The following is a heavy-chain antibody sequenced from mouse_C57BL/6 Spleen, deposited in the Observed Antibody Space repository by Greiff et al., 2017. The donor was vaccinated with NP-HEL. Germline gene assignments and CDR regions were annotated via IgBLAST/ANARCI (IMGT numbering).Heavy chain of an antibody. D-gene: IGHD2-5*01. CDR3: ASPSYYSNQAWFAY. J-gene: IGHJ3*01. CDR2: ISNGGGST. V-gene: IGHV5-12*01. Sequence: EVKLVESGGGLVQPGGSLKLSCAASGFTFSDYYMYWVRQTPEKRLEWVAYISNGGGSTYYPDTVKGRFTISRDNAKNTLYLQMSRLKSEDTAMYYCASPSYYSNQAWFAYWGQGTLVTVSA. CDR1: GFTFSDYY.